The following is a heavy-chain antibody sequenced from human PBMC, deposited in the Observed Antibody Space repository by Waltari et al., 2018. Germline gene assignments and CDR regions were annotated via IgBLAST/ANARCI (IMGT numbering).Heavy chain of an antibody. D-gene: IGHD3-22*01. CDR2: ISYDGSNK. V-gene: IGHV3-30*18. CDR1: GFTFSSYG. J-gene: IGHJ4*02. Sequence: QVQLVESGGGVVQPGRSLRLSCAASGFTFSSYGMHWVRQAPGKGLEWVAVISYDGSNKYYADSVKGRFTISRDNSKNTLYLQMNSLRAEDTAVYYCAKEGGITMIGSEEYYFDYWGQGTLVTVSS. CDR3: AKEGGITMIGSEEYYFDY.